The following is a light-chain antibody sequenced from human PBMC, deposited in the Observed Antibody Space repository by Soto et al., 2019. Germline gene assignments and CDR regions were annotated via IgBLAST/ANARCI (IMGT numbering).Light chain of an antibody. V-gene: IGLV1-47*01. CDR1: SSNIGSNY. Sequence: QSVLTQPPSASGTPGQRVTISCSGSSSNIGSNYVYWYQQLPGTAPKLLIYRNNQRPSGVPDRFSGSKSGTSASLAISGLRSEDEDDYYCAAWDDSLSGPHVVFGGGTKVTVL. CDR3: AAWDDSLSGPHVV. J-gene: IGLJ2*01. CDR2: RNN.